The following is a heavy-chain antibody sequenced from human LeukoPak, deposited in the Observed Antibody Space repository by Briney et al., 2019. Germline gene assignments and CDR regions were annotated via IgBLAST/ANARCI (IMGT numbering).Heavy chain of an antibody. V-gene: IGHV1-69*05. CDR1: GGTFSNYA. CDR2: IIPIFDSP. D-gene: IGHD1-7*01. Sequence: AASVKVSCKASGGTFSNYAINWVRQAPGQGLEWMGGIIPIFDSPSYAQTFQGRVTNTTDESTSTAYMELSSLRSEDTAVYYCARVGNFMGIFMDVWGKGTTVTVSS. J-gene: IGHJ6*03. CDR3: ARVGNFMGIFMDV.